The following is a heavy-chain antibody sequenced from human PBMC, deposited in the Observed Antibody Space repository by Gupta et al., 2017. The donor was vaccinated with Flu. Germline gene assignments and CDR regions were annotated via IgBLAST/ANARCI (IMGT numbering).Heavy chain of an antibody. Sequence: EVQLVESGGGLVKPGGSLRLSCAASGFTFSNYFMNWVRQAPGKGLEWVSSISSSSSYICDADSVKGRFTVSRDNAKNSLFLQMKSLRAEDTAVYYWARGWGRSAAFDIWGQGTMVPVS. J-gene: IGHJ3*02. CDR1: GFTFSNYF. D-gene: IGHD3-3*01. CDR3: ARGWGRSAAFDI. V-gene: IGHV3-21*01. CDR2: ISSSSSYI.